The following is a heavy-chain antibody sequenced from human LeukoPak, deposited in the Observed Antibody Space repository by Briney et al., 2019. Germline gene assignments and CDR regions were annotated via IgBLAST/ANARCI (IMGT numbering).Heavy chain of an antibody. CDR1: GYTFTRHY. Sequence: GASVTVSCKASGYTFTRHYMYWVRQAPGQGLEWMGIIDPSGGSTSYAQKFQGRVTMTRDTTTSTVYMELSGLKSEDTAVYFCARDKSGTTQGDFDYWGQGTLLTVSS. CDR3: ARDKSGTTQGDFDY. CDR2: IDPSGGST. D-gene: IGHD1-1*01. J-gene: IGHJ4*02. V-gene: IGHV1-46*01.